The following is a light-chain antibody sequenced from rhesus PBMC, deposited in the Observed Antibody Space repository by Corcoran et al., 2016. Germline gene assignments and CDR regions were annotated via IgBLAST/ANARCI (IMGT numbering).Light chain of an antibody. Sequence: QTGLTQPPSVSKALRQTATLTCTGNSNNVGNQGGHWLQQHEGHPPKLLSYRDNNRPSGISERFSASRSGNIASLTITGLQPEDEAVYYCAAWDSSLNTIFGPGTRLTVL. V-gene: IGLV10-114*01. CDR3: AAWDSSLNTI. CDR1: SNNVGNQG. CDR2: RDN. J-gene: IGLJ1*01.